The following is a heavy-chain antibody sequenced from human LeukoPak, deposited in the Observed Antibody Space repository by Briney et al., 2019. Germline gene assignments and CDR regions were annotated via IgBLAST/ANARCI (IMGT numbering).Heavy chain of an antibody. D-gene: IGHD3-22*01. V-gene: IGHV5-51*01. J-gene: IGHJ4*02. CDR1: EFSFTSNW. CDR2: IYPGDSDT. CDR3: ASADYYDSSGHYFDS. Sequence: GESLKISCKGSEFSFTSNWIACVRQMPGKGLEWMGIIYPGDSDTRYGPSFQGHVTISADRSISTAYLQWTSLQASDTAIYYCASADYYDSSGHYFDSWGQGTLVTVSS.